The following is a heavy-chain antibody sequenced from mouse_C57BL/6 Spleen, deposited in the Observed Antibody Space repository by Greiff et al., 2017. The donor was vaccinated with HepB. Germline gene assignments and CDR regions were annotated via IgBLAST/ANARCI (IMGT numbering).Heavy chain of an antibody. CDR3: AREGGYSNYWYFDV. Sequence: EVQLQQSGPELVKPGASVKISCKASGYTFTDYYMNWVKQSHGKSLEWIGDINPNNGGTSYNQKFKGKATLTVDKSSSTAYMELRSLTSEDSAVYYCAREGGYSNYWYFDVWGTGTTVTVSS. D-gene: IGHD2-5*01. CDR1: GYTFTDYY. J-gene: IGHJ1*03. CDR2: INPNNGGT. V-gene: IGHV1-26*01.